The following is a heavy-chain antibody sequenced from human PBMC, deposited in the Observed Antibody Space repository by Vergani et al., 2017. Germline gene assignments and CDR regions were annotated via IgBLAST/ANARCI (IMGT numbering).Heavy chain of an antibody. J-gene: IGHJ6*02. D-gene: IGHD1-1*01. V-gene: IGHV3-74*01. CDR1: GFTFSRHW. Sequence: EVQLVESGGGLVQPGGSLRLSCAASGFTFSRHWMHWVRQAPGKGLVWVSRVNPEGTNTPYADSVKGRFTISRDNAKKSLYLQMNSLRAEDTAVYYCARVNNWKNATTNWEYYYYGMDVWGQGTTVTVFS. CDR3: ARVNNWKNATTNWEYYYYGMDV. CDR2: VNPEGTNT.